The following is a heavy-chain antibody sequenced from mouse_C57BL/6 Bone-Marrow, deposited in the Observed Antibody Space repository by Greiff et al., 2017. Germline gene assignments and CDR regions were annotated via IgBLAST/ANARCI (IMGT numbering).Heavy chain of an antibody. CDR3: AGRQSDGYYWYIDV. V-gene: IGHV5-2*01. CDR2: INSDGGST. J-gene: IGHJ1*03. D-gene: IGHD2-3*01. CDR1: EYEFPSHD. Sequence: EVKLQESGGGLVQPGESLKLSCESNEYEFPSHDMSWVRKTPEKRLELVAAINSDGGSTYYPDTMERRFIISRDNTEKTLYLQMSSLRSEDTALYYCAGRQSDGYYWYIDVWGKGTTVTVSS.